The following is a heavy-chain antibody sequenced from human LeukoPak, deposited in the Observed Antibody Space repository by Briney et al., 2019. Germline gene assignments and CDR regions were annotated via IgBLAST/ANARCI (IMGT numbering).Heavy chain of an antibody. CDR2: IIPIFGTA. CDR1: GGTFSSYA. J-gene: IGHJ4*02. Sequence: ASVKVSCKASGGTFSSYAISCVRQAPGQGLEWMGGIIPIFGTANYAQKFQGRVTITTDESTSTAYMELSSLRSEDTAVYYCARGPSVGATSLADYWGQGTLVTVSS. D-gene: IGHD1-26*01. V-gene: IGHV1-69*05. CDR3: ARGPSVGATSLADY.